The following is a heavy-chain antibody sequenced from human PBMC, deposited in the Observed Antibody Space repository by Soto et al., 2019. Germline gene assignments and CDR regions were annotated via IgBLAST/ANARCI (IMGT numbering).Heavy chain of an antibody. CDR2: IYYSGTI. J-gene: IGHJ5*02. D-gene: IGHD6-13*01. V-gene: IGHV4-61*08. CDR3: ARHLAVSGTFNWFDP. CDR1: GGSVRSGDCY. Sequence: SETLSLPCTVSGGSVRSGDCYWSWIRPPPGRGLEWIGNIYYSGTIDYSPTLKSRVTISVDASKNQFSLKLSSVTAADTAVYYCARHLAVSGTFNWFDPWGQGTLVTVSS.